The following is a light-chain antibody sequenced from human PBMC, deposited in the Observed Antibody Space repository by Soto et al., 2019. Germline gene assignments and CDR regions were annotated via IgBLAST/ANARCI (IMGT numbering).Light chain of an antibody. V-gene: IGLV1-40*02. Sequence: QSVLTQPPSVSAAPGQKVTISCSGTTSNTENDLVSWYQQLPGTAPKLLIYGNSNRPSGVPDRFSGSKSGTSASLAITGLQAEDEADYYCQSYDSSLSAHVVFGGGTKLTVL. CDR3: QSYDSSLSAHVV. J-gene: IGLJ2*01. CDR2: GNS. CDR1: TSNTENDL.